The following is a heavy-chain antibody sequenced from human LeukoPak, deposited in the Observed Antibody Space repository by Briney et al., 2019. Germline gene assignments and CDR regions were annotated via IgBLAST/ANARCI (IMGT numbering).Heavy chain of an antibody. J-gene: IGHJ3*02. CDR3: AKDGIFDDAFDI. D-gene: IGHD2-15*01. Sequence: GGSLRLSCAASGFTFSSYAMSWVRQAPGKGLEWVPAISGSGGSTYYADSVKGRFTISRDNSKNTLYLQMNSLRAEDTAVYYCAKDGIFDDAFDIWGQGTMVTVSS. CDR1: GFTFSSYA. V-gene: IGHV3-23*01. CDR2: ISGSGGST.